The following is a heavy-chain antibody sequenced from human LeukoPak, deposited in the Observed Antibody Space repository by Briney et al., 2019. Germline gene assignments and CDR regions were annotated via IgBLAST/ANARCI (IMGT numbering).Heavy chain of an antibody. J-gene: IGHJ6*03. CDR1: GGSISSSSYY. V-gene: IGHV4-39*07. CDR3: ARTVTTAAGYYYYMDV. CDR2: IYYSGST. Sequence: SETLSLTCTVSGGSISSSSYYWGWIRQPPGKGLEWIGSIYYSGSTYYNPSLKSRVTISVDTSKNQFSLKLSSVTAADTAVYYCARTVTTAAGYYYYMDVWGKGTTVTVSS. D-gene: IGHD4-17*01.